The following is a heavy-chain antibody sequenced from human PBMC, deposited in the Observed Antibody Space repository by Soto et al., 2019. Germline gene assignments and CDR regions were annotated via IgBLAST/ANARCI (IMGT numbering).Heavy chain of an antibody. CDR3: ARDQGVTRDLYYYPMDV. D-gene: IGHD4-4*01. Sequence: QVQLQESGPGLVKPSETLSLTCSVSGGSVSSGSYYWSWIRQPPGKGLEWIGYISYSGSTKYNPSHKNRLPISLHTSQNLFSLKLRSVTAADTAIYYCARDQGVTRDLYYYPMDVWGQGTTVTVSS. CDR2: ISYSGST. J-gene: IGHJ6*02. CDR1: GGSVSSGSYY. V-gene: IGHV4-61*01.